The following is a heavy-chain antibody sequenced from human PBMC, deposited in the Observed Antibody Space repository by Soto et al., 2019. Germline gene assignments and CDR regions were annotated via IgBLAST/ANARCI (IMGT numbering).Heavy chain of an antibody. CDR1: GYTFTSYG. CDR3: ARDQVGPATGFGY. V-gene: IGHV1-18*01. D-gene: IGHD1-1*01. Sequence: QVQLVQSGAEVKKPGASVKVSCRSSGYTFTSYGINWVRQAPGQGLEWMGWLSTYNGNTNYAQKLQGRVTMTTDTSPSTAYMELGSLRSDDTAIYYGARDQVGPATGFGYWGQGTLVTVSS. J-gene: IGHJ4*02. CDR2: LSTYNGNT.